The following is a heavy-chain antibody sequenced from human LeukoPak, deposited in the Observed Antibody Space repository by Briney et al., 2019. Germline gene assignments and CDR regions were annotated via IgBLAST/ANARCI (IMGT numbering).Heavy chain of an antibody. CDR2: VLGNGIP. D-gene: IGHD3-10*01. Sequence: GGSLRLSCAASGFTFYSYAMSWVRQAPGKGLEWVSSVLGNGIPYYAGSVKGRFTISRDNSKSTLYLQMNSLRDEDTAVYYCAKDLFSGSGRAGNMDVWGKGTTVTVSS. V-gene: IGHV3-23*01. CDR3: AKDLFSGSGRAGNMDV. CDR1: GFTFYSYA. J-gene: IGHJ6*03.